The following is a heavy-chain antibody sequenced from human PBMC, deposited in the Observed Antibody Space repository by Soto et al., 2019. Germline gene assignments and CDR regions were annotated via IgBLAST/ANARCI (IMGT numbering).Heavy chain of an antibody. V-gene: IGHV4-59*11. CDR2: IFHSGDT. Sequence: SETLSLTCTVSGASISSHYWSWIRQPPGKGLEWIGFIFHSGDTNYNPSLASRVTISLDTSNNQFSLKLRSVTAADTAVYYCARGGASSLPFDYWGQGTLVTVSS. CDR3: ARGGASSLPFDY. J-gene: IGHJ4*02. CDR1: GASISSHY. D-gene: IGHD6-13*01.